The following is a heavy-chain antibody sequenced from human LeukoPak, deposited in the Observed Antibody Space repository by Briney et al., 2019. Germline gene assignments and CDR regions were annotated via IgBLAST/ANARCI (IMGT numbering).Heavy chain of an antibody. CDR2: ISGSGGCT. Sequence: GGSLRLSCAASGFTFSSYAMSWVRQAPGKGLEWVSAISGSGGCTYYADSVKGRFTISRDNSKNTLYLQMNSLRAEDTAVYYCAELHVVVTAMGPPDAFDIWGQGTMVTVSS. J-gene: IGHJ3*02. CDR3: AELHVVVTAMGPPDAFDI. V-gene: IGHV3-23*01. D-gene: IGHD2-21*02. CDR1: GFTFSSYA.